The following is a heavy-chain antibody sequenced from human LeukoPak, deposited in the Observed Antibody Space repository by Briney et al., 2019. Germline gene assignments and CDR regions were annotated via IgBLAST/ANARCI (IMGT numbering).Heavy chain of an antibody. Sequence: PGGSLRLSCAGSGFTFNSPSWMSWVRQAPGKGLEWVANINADGSRKYYVDSVKGRFTISKDNAKKSLYLEMNSLTAEDTALYYCARSERGGQGTLVTVSS. J-gene: IGHJ4*02. V-gene: IGHV3-7*01. CDR2: INADGSRK. CDR3: ARSER. CDR1: GFTFNSPSW.